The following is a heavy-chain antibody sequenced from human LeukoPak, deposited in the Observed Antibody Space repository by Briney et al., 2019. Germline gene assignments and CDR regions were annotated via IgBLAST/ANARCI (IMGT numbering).Heavy chain of an antibody. Sequence: GGSLRLSCAASGFTFSSYAMSWVRQAPGKGLEWVSAISGSGGSTYYADSVKGRFTISRDNSKNTLYLQMNSLRAEDTAVYYCARELGIAVAGRDFDYWGQGTLVTVSS. D-gene: IGHD6-19*01. V-gene: IGHV3-23*01. CDR2: ISGSGGST. J-gene: IGHJ4*02. CDR3: ARELGIAVAGRDFDY. CDR1: GFTFSSYA.